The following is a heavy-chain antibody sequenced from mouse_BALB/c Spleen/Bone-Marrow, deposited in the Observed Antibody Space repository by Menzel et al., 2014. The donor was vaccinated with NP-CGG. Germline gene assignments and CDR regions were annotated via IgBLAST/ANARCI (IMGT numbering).Heavy chain of an antibody. CDR1: GFNIKDTY. J-gene: IGHJ3*01. D-gene: IGHD2-14*01. V-gene: IGHV14-3*02. Sequence: VQLKESGAELVRPGASVKLPCTASGFNIKDTYMHWVKQRPEQGLEWIGRIDPANGNTKYDPKFQGKATITADTSSNTAYLQLSSLTSEDTAVYYCATYYRYDRRFAYWGQGTLVTVSA. CDR2: IDPANGNT. CDR3: ATYYRYDRRFAY.